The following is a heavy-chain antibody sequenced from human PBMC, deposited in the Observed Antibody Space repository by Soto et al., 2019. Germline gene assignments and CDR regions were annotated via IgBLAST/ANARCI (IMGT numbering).Heavy chain of an antibody. J-gene: IGHJ3*01. CDR1: GFTFVNYA. CDR2: VSSTGTSP. CDR3: AKARPSGGYYYVEAFDV. Sequence: GSLRLSCSASGFTFVNYAISCVRQAAVKGLEWVSGVSSTGTSPYYAGSVQGRFTISRDNSKNMFYLQMKSLRAEDTAIYYCAKARPSGGYYYVEAFDVWGQGTMVTVSS. D-gene: IGHD3-22*01. V-gene: IGHV3-23*01.